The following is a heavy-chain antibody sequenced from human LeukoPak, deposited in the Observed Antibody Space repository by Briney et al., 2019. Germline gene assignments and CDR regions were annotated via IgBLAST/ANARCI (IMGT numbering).Heavy chain of an antibody. CDR2: IKKDVGEK. D-gene: IGHD6-13*01. CDR3: AKEQLIKYYFDY. Sequence: GGSLRLSCAASGFTFSSHWMTWIRQAPGKGLEWVASIKKDVGEKFYVDSVKGRFTISRDNAKNSLYLHMNSLRVEDTAVYYCAKEQLIKYYFDYWGQGTLVTVSS. CDR1: GFTFSSHW. J-gene: IGHJ4*02. V-gene: IGHV3-7*04.